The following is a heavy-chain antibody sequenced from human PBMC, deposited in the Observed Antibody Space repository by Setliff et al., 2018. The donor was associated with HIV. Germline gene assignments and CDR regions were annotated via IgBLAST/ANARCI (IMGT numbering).Heavy chain of an antibody. CDR3: ARHGQYGSGSYYNRPFDF. CDR2: IYPGDSDT. D-gene: IGHD3-10*01. V-gene: IGHV5-51*01. J-gene: IGHJ4*02. Sequence: SLKISCKGSGYSFTNYWIAWLRQMPGKGLEWMGIIYPGDSDTRYSPSFQGQVTISADKSISTAYLQWSSLKASDTAMYYCARHGQYGSGSYYNRPFDFWGQGTLVTVSS. CDR1: GYSFTNYW.